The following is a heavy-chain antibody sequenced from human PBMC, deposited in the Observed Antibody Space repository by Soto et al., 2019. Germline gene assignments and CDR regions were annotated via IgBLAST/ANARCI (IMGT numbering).Heavy chain of an antibody. D-gene: IGHD3-3*01. CDR3: ARDRLGGYDFWSGRYYYYGMDV. CDR1: GDSVSSNSAA. V-gene: IGHV6-1*01. Sequence: SQTLSLTCAISGDSVSSNSAAWNWIRQSPSRGLEWLGRTYYRSKWYNDYAVSVKSRITINPDTSKNQFSLQLNSVTPEDTAVYYCARDRLGGYDFWSGRYYYYGMDVWGQGTTVTVSS. CDR2: TYYRSKWYN. J-gene: IGHJ6*02.